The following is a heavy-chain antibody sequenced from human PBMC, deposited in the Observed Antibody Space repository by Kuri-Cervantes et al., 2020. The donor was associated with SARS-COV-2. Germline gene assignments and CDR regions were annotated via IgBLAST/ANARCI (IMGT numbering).Heavy chain of an antibody. Sequence: GESLKISCAASGFTFSSYAMSWVRQAPGKGLEWVANIKQDGSEKYYVDSVKGRFTISRDNAKNSLYLQMNSLRAEDTAVYYCAREGLASPIYWYFDLWGRGTLVTVSS. V-gene: IGHV3-7*01. CDR3: AREGLASPIYWYFDL. D-gene: IGHD3-16*01. CDR1: GFTFSSYA. CDR2: IKQDGSEK. J-gene: IGHJ2*01.